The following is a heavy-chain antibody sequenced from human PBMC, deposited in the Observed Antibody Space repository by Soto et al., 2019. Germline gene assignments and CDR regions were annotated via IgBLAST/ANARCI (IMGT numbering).Heavy chain of an antibody. CDR2: IYHSGST. J-gene: IGHJ3*02. V-gene: IGHV4-30-2*01. CDR1: GGSISSGGYS. CDR3: ARQTSYDGPKMLFDI. D-gene: IGHD3-22*01. Sequence: SETLSLTCAVSGGSISSGGYSWSWIRQPPGKGLEWIGYIYHSGSTYYNPSLKSRVTISVDRSKNQFSLKLSSVTAADTAVYYCARQTSYDGPKMLFDIWGQGTMVTVSS.